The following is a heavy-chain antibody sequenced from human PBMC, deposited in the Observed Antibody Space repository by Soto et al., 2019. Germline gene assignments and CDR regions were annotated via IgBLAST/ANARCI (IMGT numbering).Heavy chain of an antibody. CDR3: ARVADIVVVVAAIEDVWFDP. Sequence: SETLSLTCTVSGGSISSYYWSWIRQPPGKGLEWIGYIYYSGSTNYNPSLKSRVTISVDTSKNQFSLKLSSVTAADTAVYYCARVADIVVVVAAIEDVWFDPWGQGTLVTVSS. J-gene: IGHJ5*02. V-gene: IGHV4-59*01. D-gene: IGHD2-15*01. CDR2: IYYSGST. CDR1: GGSISSYY.